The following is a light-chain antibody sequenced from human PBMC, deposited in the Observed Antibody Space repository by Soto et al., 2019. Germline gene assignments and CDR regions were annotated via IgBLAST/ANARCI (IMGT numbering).Light chain of an antibody. CDR1: QSVRSY. CDR3: QHRSNWPLT. CDR2: DAS. J-gene: IGKJ4*01. Sequence: EIGLTQSPATLSLSPGERATLSCSASQSVRSYLAWSQQKPGQAPRLLIYDASNRATGIPARFSGSGSGTDCTLTISSLVPEDCAVYYWQHRSNWPLTFGGGTKVEIK. V-gene: IGKV3-11*01.